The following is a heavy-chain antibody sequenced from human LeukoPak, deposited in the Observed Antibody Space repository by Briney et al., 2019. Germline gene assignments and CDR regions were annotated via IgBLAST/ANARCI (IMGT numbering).Heavy chain of an antibody. V-gene: IGHV3-30*02. Sequence: PGGSLRLSCAASGFTFSSYGMHWVRQAPGKGLEWVAFIRYDGSNKYYADSVKGRFTISRDNSKNTLYLQMNSLRAEDTAVYYCAKDLSAYCSSTSCPEDYDYWGQRTLVTVSS. J-gene: IGHJ4*02. CDR3: AKDLSAYCSSTSCPEDYDY. CDR1: GFTFSSYG. D-gene: IGHD2-2*01. CDR2: IRYDGSNK.